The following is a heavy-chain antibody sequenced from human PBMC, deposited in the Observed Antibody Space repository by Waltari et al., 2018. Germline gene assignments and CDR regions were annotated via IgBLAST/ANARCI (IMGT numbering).Heavy chain of an antibody. J-gene: IGHJ6*03. D-gene: IGHD3-22*01. CDR2: ISSSSSTI. V-gene: IGHV3-48*04. CDR3: AREGYYDSSGYYFYYYYYMDV. CDR1: GFTFSSYS. Sequence: EVQLVESGGGLVQPGGSLRLSCAASGFTFSSYSMNWVRQAPGKGLEWVSYISSSSSTIYYADSVKGRFTSSRDNAKNSLYLQMNSLRAEDTAVYYCAREGYYDSSGYYFYYYYYMDVWGKGTTVTVSS.